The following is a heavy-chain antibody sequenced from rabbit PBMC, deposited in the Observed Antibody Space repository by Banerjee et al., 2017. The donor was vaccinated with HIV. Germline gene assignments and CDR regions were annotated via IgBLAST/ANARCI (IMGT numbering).Heavy chain of an antibody. D-gene: IGHD4-1*01. CDR2: INTGDGST. CDR1: GFSFSNKYV. V-gene: IGHV1S47*01. CDR3: ARDLAGVIGWNFGL. Sequence: QEQLEESGGDLVKPEGSLTLTCTASGFSFSNKYVMCWVRQAPGKGLEWIACINTGDGSTYYASWAKGRFTITRSTSLNTVTLQLTSPTAADTATYFCARDLAGVIGWNFGLWGQGTLVTVS. J-gene: IGHJ4*01.